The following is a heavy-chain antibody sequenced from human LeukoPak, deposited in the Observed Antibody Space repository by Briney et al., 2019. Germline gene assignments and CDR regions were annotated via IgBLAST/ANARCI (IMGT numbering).Heavy chain of an antibody. CDR3: ARDTAILRFLERLSPFFDY. Sequence: ASVKVSCKASGYTFTSYGISWVRQAPGQGLEWMGWISAYNGNTNYAQKLQGRVTMTTDTSTSTAYMELRSLRSDDTAVHYCARDTAILRFLERLSPFFDYWGQGTLVTVSS. D-gene: IGHD3-3*01. J-gene: IGHJ4*02. CDR2: ISAYNGNT. V-gene: IGHV1-18*01. CDR1: GYTFTSYG.